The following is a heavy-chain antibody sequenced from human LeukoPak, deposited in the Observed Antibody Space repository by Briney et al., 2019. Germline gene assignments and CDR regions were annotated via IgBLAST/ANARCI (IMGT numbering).Heavy chain of an antibody. J-gene: IGHJ6*03. CDR3: AREGYDFWSYYYYYYMDV. CDR2: ISAYNGNT. V-gene: IGHV1-18*01. CDR1: GYTFTSYG. D-gene: IGHD3-3*01. Sequence: ASVKVSCKASGYTFTSYGISWVRQAPGQGLERMGWISAYNGNTNYAQKLQGRVTMTTDTSTSTAYMELRSLRSDDTAVYYCAREGYDFWSYYYYYYMDVWGKGTTVTVSS.